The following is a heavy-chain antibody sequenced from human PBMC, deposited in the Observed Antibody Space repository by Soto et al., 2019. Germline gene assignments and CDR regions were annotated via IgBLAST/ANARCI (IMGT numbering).Heavy chain of an antibody. V-gene: IGHV3-7*01. CDR3: ARVPGYSYGYPDAFDI. CDR2: IKQDGSEK. Sequence: GSLRLSCAASGFTFSSYWMSWVRQAPGKGLEWVANIKQDGSEKYYVDSVKGRFTISRDNAKNSLYLQMNSLRAEDTAVYYCARVPGYSYGYPDAFDIWGQGTMVTVSS. D-gene: IGHD5-18*01. CDR1: GFTFSSYW. J-gene: IGHJ3*02.